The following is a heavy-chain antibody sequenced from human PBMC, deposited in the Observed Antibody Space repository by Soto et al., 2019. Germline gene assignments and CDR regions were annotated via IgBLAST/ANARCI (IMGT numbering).Heavy chain of an antibody. D-gene: IGHD1-1*01. J-gene: IGHJ4*02. CDR2: IGVAGDT. CDR1: GFTFSDYD. CDR3: AASHHWSLNS. V-gene: IGHV3-13*01. Sequence: GGSLRLSCAVSGFTFSDYDMHWVRQATGKGLEWVSAIGVAGDTYYPGSVKGRFTVSRDSAKNSLYLQLNSLKADDTAGYFCAASHHWSLNSWGQGTRVTVAS.